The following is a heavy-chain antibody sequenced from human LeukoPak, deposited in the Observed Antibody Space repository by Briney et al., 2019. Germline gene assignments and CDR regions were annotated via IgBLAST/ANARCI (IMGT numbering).Heavy chain of an antibody. V-gene: IGHV3-33*01. J-gene: IGHJ3*02. D-gene: IGHD5-12*01. Sequence: GGSLRLSCAASGFTFSSYGMHWVRQAPGKGLEWVAVIWYDGSNKYYADSVKGRFTISRDNSKNTLYLQMNSLRAEDTAVYYCARQALDSGYDLDAFDIWGQGTMVTVSS. CDR3: ARQALDSGYDLDAFDI. CDR1: GFTFSSYG. CDR2: IWYDGSNK.